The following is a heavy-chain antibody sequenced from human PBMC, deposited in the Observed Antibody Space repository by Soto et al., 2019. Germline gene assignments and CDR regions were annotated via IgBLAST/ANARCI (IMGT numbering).Heavy chain of an antibody. CDR1: GYTFTSYA. J-gene: IGHJ4*02. Sequence: QVQLVQSGAEVKKPGASVKVSCKASGYTFTSYAMHWVRQAPGQRLEWMGWINAGNGNTKYSQKFQGRVTITRDTSSSTAYMELSTLRSEDTAVYYCARGPGGPDGPGDYWGQGTLVTVSS. D-gene: IGHD2-15*01. CDR2: INAGNGNT. V-gene: IGHV1-3*01. CDR3: ARGPGGPDGPGDY.